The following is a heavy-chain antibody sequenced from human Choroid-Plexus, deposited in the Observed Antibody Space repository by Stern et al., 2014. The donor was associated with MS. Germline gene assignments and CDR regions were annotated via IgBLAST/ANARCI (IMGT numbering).Heavy chain of an antibody. D-gene: IGHD2/OR15-2a*01. CDR1: GFTLGSCA. CDR3: EKDRQYLTYFFDH. V-gene: IGHV3-30*18. CDR2: VSYDGSNK. J-gene: IGHJ5*02. Sequence: QVQLVQSGGGVVQPGRPLRLSCVASGFTLGSCAMHWVRQAPGKGLEWGAGVSYDGSNKYYADSVKGRFTISRDNSQNTLYMQMSSLRPEDTAVYYCEKDRQYLTYFFDHWGQGSLVTVSS.